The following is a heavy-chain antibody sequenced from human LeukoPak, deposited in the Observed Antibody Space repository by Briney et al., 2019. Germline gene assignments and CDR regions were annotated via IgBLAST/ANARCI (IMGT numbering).Heavy chain of an antibody. J-gene: IGHJ4*02. CDR3: ARVSESGNSDY. V-gene: IGHV3-33*01. CDR2: IWYDGTNK. D-gene: IGHD4-23*01. CDR1: GFSFTSYG. Sequence: GGSLRLSCAASGFSFTSYGMHWVRQAPGKGLEWVAVIWYDGTNKHYADSVKGRYTISRDTSNNMLYLQMNSLRAEDTAVYYCARVSESGNSDYWGQGTLVTVYS.